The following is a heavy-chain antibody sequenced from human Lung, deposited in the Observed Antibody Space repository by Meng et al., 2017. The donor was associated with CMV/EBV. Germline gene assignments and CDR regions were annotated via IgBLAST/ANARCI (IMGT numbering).Heavy chain of an antibody. J-gene: IGHJ6*02. Sequence: GGSXRLXCAASGFTFSSYSMNWVRQAPGKGLEWVSSISSSSSYIYYADSVKGRFTISRDNAKNSLYLQMNSLRAEDTAVYYCAREGGRAGTPGSYYYGMEVWXQGNXVTVSS. V-gene: IGHV3-21*01. CDR2: ISSSSSYI. D-gene: IGHD1-1*01. CDR3: AREGGRAGTPGSYYYGMEV. CDR1: GFTFSSYS.